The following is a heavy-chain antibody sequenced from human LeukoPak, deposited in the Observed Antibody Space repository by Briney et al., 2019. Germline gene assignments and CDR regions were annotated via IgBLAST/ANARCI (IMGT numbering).Heavy chain of an antibody. CDR1: GFSISSGYY. Sequence: SETLSLTCTVSGFSISSGYYWGWFRQPPGKGLEWIGSIYHSGSTYYNLSFKSRVTISLNTSKNYFSLKLNSVTAADTAVYYCARGSTTGTTSYFDPWGQGTLVTVSS. V-gene: IGHV4-38-2*02. J-gene: IGHJ5*02. CDR2: IYHSGST. D-gene: IGHD1-1*01. CDR3: ARGSTTGTTSYFDP.